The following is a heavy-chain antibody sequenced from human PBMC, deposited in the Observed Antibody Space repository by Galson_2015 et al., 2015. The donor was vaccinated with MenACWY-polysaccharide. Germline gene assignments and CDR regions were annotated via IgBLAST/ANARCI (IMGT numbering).Heavy chain of an antibody. CDR2: MNPNSGHT. Sequence: GWMNPNSGHTGYAQKFQGRVTMTRNTSISIAYMELSSLRSEDTAVYYCARGGKYYYDSSGYLNWFDPWGQGTLVTVSS. J-gene: IGHJ5*02. D-gene: IGHD3-22*01. V-gene: IGHV1-8*01. CDR3: ARGGKYYYDSSGYLNWFDP.